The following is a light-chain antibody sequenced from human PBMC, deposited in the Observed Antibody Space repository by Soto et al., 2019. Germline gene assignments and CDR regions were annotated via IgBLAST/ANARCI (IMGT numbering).Light chain of an antibody. J-gene: IGLJ2*01. CDR2: DVS. Sequence: QSALTQPASVSGSPGQSITISRTGTSSDVGGYNYVSWYQQHPGRAPKLMIFDVSNRPSGVSDRFSGSKSGNTASLTISGLQAEDEADYYCSSYTNSRVPVFGGGTKLTVL. V-gene: IGLV2-14*03. CDR3: SSYTNSRVPV. CDR1: SSDVGGYNY.